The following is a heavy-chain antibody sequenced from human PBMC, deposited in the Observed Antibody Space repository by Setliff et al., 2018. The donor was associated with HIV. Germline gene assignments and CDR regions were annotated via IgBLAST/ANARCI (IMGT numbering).Heavy chain of an antibody. J-gene: IGHJ4*02. CDR3: ARHWLKPIQELQQLPLLDYFDY. D-gene: IGHD6-13*01. V-gene: IGHV4-39*01. CDR1: GGSTSSSTYS. CDR2: IYHSGST. Sequence: SETLSLTCTVSGGSTSSSTYSWGWIRQPPGKGLEWIGSIYHSGSTYYNPSLKSRVTISVDTSKNQFSLKLSSVTAADTAVYYCARHWLKPIQELQQLPLLDYFDYWGQGTLVTVSS.